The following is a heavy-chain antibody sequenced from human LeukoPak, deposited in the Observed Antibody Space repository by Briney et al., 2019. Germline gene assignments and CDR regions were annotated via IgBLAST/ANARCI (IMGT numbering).Heavy chain of an antibody. CDR2: IYSSGDT. J-gene: IGHJ4*02. CDR3: ASIPPYGSVDY. D-gene: IGHD5-24*01. Sequence: PSETLSLTCTVSGGSISSDNYYWSWFRQPAGKELEWIGRIYSSGDTNYNPSLKSRVTISVDTSKNQFSLKLSSVTAADTAVYYCASIPPYGSVDYWGQGTLVTVSS. CDR1: GGSISSDNYY. V-gene: IGHV4-61*02.